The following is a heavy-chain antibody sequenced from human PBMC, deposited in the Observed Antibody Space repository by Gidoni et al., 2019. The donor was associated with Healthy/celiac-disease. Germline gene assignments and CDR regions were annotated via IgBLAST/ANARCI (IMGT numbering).Heavy chain of an antibody. D-gene: IGHD3-10*01. CDR3: ARDRTVRSFDY. Sequence: EVQLVESGGGLVQPGGSLRLACAASGFTFSSYWMSWVRQAPGKGLEWVANIKQDGSEKYYVDSVKGRFTISRDNAKNSLYLQMNSLRAEDTAVYYCARDRTVRSFDYWGQGTLVTVSS. CDR2: IKQDGSEK. V-gene: IGHV3-7*01. CDR1: GFTFSSYW. J-gene: IGHJ4*02.